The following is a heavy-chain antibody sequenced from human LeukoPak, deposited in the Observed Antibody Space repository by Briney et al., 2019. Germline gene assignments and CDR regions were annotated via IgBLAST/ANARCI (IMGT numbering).Heavy chain of an antibody. D-gene: IGHD2-2*01. V-gene: IGHV3-74*01. CDR2: IRGDGTST. CDR1: GFTFSSHW. Sequence: GGSLRLSCAVSGFTFSSHWMRWVRQAPGKELVWVSHIRGDGTSTNYADSVKGRFTISRDNAKNTLFLQMNSRRVEDTAVYYCARDGLPAAADYWGQGTLVTVSS. J-gene: IGHJ4*02. CDR3: ARDGLPAAADY.